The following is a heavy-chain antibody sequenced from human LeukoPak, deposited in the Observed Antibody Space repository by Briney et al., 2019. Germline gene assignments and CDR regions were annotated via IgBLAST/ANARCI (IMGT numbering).Heavy chain of an antibody. Sequence: PSETLSLTCTVSGGSISSYYWSWIRQPPGKGLEWIGYIYYSGSTNYNPSLKSRVTISVDTSKNQFSLQLNSVAPEDTAVYYCARTTGHFDYWGQGTLVTVSS. CDR2: IYYSGST. D-gene: IGHD2-8*02. J-gene: IGHJ4*02. V-gene: IGHV4-59*12. CDR1: GGSISSYY. CDR3: ARTTGHFDY.